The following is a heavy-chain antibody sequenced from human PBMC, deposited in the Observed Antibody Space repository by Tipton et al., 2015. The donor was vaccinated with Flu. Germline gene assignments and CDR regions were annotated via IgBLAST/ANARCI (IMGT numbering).Heavy chain of an antibody. D-gene: IGHD3-10*02. CDR3: ARLSYYDVDLKNFYFDY. J-gene: IGHJ4*02. Sequence: GLVKPSETLTLTCTVSGDSLSPYYWTWIRQPPGKGLELIGSIYPSGATYYNPSLKSRVTISVDTSKSQFSLMLRSVTAADTAVYYCARLSYYDVDLKNFYFDYWGQGALVTVSS. CDR2: IYPSGAT. V-gene: IGHV4-59*05. CDR1: GDSLSPYY.